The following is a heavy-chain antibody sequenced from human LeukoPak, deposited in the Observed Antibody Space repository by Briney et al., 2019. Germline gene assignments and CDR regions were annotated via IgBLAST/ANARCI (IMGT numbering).Heavy chain of an antibody. CDR2: INSDGSST. CDR1: GFTFSSYW. D-gene: IGHD2-21*02. J-gene: IGHJ3*02. V-gene: IGHV3-74*01. CDR3: ARRLAYCGGDCYSFAFDI. Sequence: GGSLRLSCAASGFTFSSYWMHWVRQAPGKGLVWVSRINSDGSSTSHADSVKGRFTISRDNAKNTLYLQMNSLRAEGTAVYYCARRLAYCGGDCYSFAFDIWGQGTMVTVSS.